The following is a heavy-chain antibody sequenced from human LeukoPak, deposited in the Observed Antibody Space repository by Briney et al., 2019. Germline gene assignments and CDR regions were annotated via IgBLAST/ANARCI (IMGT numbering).Heavy chain of an antibody. V-gene: IGHV3-7*01. CDR1: GFTFSSYW. Sequence: GGSLRLSCAASGFTFSSYWMSWVRQAPGKGLEWVANIKQDGSEKYYVDSVKGRFTISRDNAKNSLYLQMNSLRAEDTAVYYCARDPWVTPAGVVDYWGQGTLVTVSS. CDR2: IKQDGSEK. J-gene: IGHJ4*02. D-gene: IGHD4-23*01. CDR3: ARDPWVTPAGVVDY.